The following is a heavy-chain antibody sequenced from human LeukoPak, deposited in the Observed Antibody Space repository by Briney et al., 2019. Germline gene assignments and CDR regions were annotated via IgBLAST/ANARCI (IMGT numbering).Heavy chain of an antibody. CDR2: FDPEDGEA. CDR1: GSTLTELS. D-gene: IGHD2/OR15-2a*01. CDR3: ATDFLGFDP. Sequence: ASVKVSCKVSGSTLTELSMHWVRQAPGEGLEWMGGFDPEDGEAIYAQKFQGRVTMTEDTSTDTVYMELTSLRSEDTAVYYCATDFLGFDPWGQGTLVTVSS. V-gene: IGHV1-24*01. J-gene: IGHJ5*02.